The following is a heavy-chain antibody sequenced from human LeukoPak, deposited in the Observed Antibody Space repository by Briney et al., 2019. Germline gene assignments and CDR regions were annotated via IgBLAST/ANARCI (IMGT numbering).Heavy chain of an antibody. J-gene: IGHJ4*02. CDR1: GGTFSSYD. CDR3: ARDGYKTTNRAFDY. Sequence: ASVKVSCKASGGTFSSYDINWVRQATGQGLEWMGWMNPNSGNTGYAQKFQGRVTMTRNTSISTAHMELSSLRSEDTAVYYCARDGYKTTNRAFDYWGQGTLVTVSS. V-gene: IGHV1-8*02. CDR2: MNPNSGNT. D-gene: IGHD5-24*01.